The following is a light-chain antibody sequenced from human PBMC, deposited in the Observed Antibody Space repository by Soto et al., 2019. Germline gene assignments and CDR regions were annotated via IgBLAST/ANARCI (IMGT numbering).Light chain of an antibody. V-gene: IGLV2-11*01. CDR2: DVN. Sequence: QLVLTQPRSVSGSPGQSVTISCTGTSSDIGNYKSVSWYQQYLGEAPKLMIYDVNKRSSGVPDRFSGSKSVNTASLTISGLQPEDEADYYCCSYAGGFSWVFGGGTQLTVL. CDR1: SSDIGNYKS. CDR3: CSYAGGFSWV. J-gene: IGLJ3*02.